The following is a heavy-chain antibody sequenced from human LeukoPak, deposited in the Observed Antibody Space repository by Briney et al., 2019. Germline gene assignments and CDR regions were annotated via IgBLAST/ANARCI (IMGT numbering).Heavy chain of an antibody. CDR2: TYYRSKWYN. J-gene: IGHJ4*02. D-gene: IGHD3-22*01. V-gene: IGHV6-1*01. CDR1: GDSVSSNSAA. CDR3: ARSAAEVRRFPRPFDY. Sequence: QTLSLTCAISGDSVSSNSAAWNWIRQSPSRGLEWLGRTYYRSKWYNDYAVSVKSRITINPDTSKNQFSLQLNSVTPGDPAVYSCARSAAEVRRFPRPFDYWGQGTLVTVSS.